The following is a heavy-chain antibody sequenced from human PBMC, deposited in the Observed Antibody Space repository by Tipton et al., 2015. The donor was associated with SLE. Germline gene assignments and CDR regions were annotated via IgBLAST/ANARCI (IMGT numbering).Heavy chain of an antibody. D-gene: IGHD3-16*01. CDR2: IYHSGST. CDR1: GVSIGSYY. Sequence: TLSLTCSVSGVSIGSYYWSWIRQPPGKGLEWIGYIYHSGSTYYNPSLKSRVTISVDRSKNQFSLKLSSVTAADTAVYYCARGDTVFDYWGQGTLVTVSS. CDR3: ARGDTVFDY. V-gene: IGHV4-30-2*01. J-gene: IGHJ4*02.